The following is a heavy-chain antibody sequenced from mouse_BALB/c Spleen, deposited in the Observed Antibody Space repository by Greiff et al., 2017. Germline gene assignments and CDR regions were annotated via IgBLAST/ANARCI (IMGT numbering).Heavy chain of an antibody. J-gene: IGHJ4*01. Sequence: DVKLVESGGGLVKPGGSLKLSCAASGFTFSSYGMSWVRQTPEKGLEWVATISSGGSYTYYSDSVKGRFTISRDNAKNTLYLQMRSLRSEDTAMYYCARRGVRRNYALDYWGQGTTVTVSS. V-gene: IGHV5-9-3*01. CDR3: ARRGVRRNYALDY. CDR1: GFTFSSYG. D-gene: IGHD2-14*01. CDR2: ISSGGSYT.